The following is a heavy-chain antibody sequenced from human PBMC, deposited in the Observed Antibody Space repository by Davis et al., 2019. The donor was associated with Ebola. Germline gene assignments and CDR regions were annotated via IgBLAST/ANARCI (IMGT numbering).Heavy chain of an antibody. Sequence: GESLKISCKGSGYIFNNHWIAWVRQMPGKGLEWMGMIYPGDSDTRYSPSFQGQVTISADKSINTAYMQWSSLKASDTAMYYCARGAGYNDRGDGFNVWGHGTMVTVSS. CDR3: ARGAGYNDRGDGFNV. D-gene: IGHD5-24*01. CDR1: GYIFNNHW. V-gene: IGHV5-51*01. J-gene: IGHJ3*01. CDR2: IYPGDSDT.